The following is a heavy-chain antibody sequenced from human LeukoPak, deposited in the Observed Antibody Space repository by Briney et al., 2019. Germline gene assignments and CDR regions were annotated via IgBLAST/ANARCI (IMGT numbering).Heavy chain of an antibody. J-gene: IGHJ1*01. D-gene: IGHD3-10*02. V-gene: IGHV3-7*01. CDR1: GFTFSSYW. CDR2: IKQDGSEK. Sequence: GGSLRLSCAASGFTFSSYWMSWVRQAPGKGLEWVANIKQDGSEKYYVDSVKGRFTISRDNAKNSLYLQMNSLRAEDTAVYYCARDSSDVRSLIAHWGQGTLVTVSS. CDR3: ARDSSDVRSLIAH.